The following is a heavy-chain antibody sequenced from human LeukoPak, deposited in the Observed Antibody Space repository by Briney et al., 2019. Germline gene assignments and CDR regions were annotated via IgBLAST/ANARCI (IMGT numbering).Heavy chain of an antibody. V-gene: IGHV3-30*18. CDR3: AKDVGIAVAPDAFDI. Sequence: GGSLRLSCAASGFTFSSYGMHWVRQAPGKGLEWVAVISHDGSNKYYADSVKGRFTISRDNSKNTLYLQMNSLRAEDTAVYYCAKDVGIAVAPDAFDIWGQGTMVTVSS. CDR1: GFTFSSYG. CDR2: ISHDGSNK. J-gene: IGHJ3*02. D-gene: IGHD6-19*01.